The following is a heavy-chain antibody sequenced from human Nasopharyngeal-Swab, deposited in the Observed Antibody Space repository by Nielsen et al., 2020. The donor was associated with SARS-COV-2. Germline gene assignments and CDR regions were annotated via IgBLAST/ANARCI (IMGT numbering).Heavy chain of an antibody. CDR2: LYSSGNT. CDR1: GGSITSYY. V-gene: IGHV4-59*12. Sequence: SETLSLTCTVSGGSITSYYWSWIRQPPGKGLEWIGYLYSSGNTDYNPSLKSRVTISVDTSKNQFSLKLSSVTAADTAVYYCARGHYLHFLAVVTARPLFDYWGQGTLVTVSS. J-gene: IGHJ4*02. CDR3: ARGHYLHFLAVVTARPLFDY. D-gene: IGHD2-21*02.